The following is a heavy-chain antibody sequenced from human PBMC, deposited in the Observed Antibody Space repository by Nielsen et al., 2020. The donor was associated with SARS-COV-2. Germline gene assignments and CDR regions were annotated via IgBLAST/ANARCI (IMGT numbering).Heavy chain of an antibody. CDR3: ARSDSSGYPLSPYYFDY. CDR1: GFPFSRYD. V-gene: IGHV3-13*04. CDR2: IASAGDT. Sequence: GESLKISCEASGFPFSRYDMYWVRQVPGKSLEWVSTIASAGDTFYPDSVKGRFSVSRENAKNSLYLQMNSLRAGDTAVYYCARSDSSGYPLSPYYFDYWGQGTLVTVSS. J-gene: IGHJ4*02. D-gene: IGHD3-22*01.